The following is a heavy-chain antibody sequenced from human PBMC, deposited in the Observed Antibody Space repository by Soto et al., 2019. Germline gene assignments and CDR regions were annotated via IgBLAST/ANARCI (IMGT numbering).Heavy chain of an antibody. D-gene: IGHD6-13*01. CDR1: GGSFSGYY. V-gene: IGHV4-34*01. Sequence: SETLSLTCAVYGGSFSGYYWSWIRQPPGKGLEWIGEINHSGSTNYNPSLKSRVTISVDTSKNQFSLKLSSVTAADTAVYYCARAPPAYSSSWYSITYYYYYGMDVWGQGTTVTAP. J-gene: IGHJ6*02. CDR2: INHSGST. CDR3: ARAPPAYSSSWYSITYYYYYGMDV.